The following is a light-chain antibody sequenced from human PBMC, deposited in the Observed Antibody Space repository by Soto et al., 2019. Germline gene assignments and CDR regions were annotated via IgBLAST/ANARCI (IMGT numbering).Light chain of an antibody. CDR3: QQYGVSQGP. CDR2: DVS. J-gene: IGKJ4*01. Sequence: EIVLTQSPATLSLSPGESATLSCRASQSVTNYLAWYQHKPGQAPRLLIYDVSNRATGIPARFSGSGSGTDFTLTISRLEPEDFAVYYCQQYGVSQGPFGGGTKVEIK. CDR1: QSVTNY. V-gene: IGKV3-11*01.